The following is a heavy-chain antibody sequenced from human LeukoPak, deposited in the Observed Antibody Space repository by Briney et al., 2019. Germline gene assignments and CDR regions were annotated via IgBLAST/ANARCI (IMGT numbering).Heavy chain of an antibody. CDR2: ISGSGGST. CDR1: GFTFSSYA. D-gene: IGHD3-16*01. V-gene: IGHV3-23*01. J-gene: IGHJ6*02. CDR3: ANLRDYYYYGMDV. Sequence: GGSLRLSCAASGFTFSSYAMSWVRQAPGKGLEWVSAISGSGGSTYYADSVKGRFTISRDNSKNTLYLQMNSLRAEDTAVYYCANLRDYYYYGMDVWGQGTTATVSS.